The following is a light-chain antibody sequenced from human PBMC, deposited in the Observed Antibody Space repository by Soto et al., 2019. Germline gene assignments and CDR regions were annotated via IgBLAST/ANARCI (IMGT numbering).Light chain of an antibody. CDR1: QFVSTN. CDR3: QQYNDRPRT. J-gene: IGKJ1*01. CDR2: DAS. V-gene: IGKV3-15*01. Sequence: ELVMTQSPATLSVSPGERATLSCRASQFVSTNLAWYQQRPGQAPRLLIYDASTRAIGVPARFSGSGSGTEFTLTISSLQSEDFGVYYCQQYNDRPRTFGQGTKVDIK.